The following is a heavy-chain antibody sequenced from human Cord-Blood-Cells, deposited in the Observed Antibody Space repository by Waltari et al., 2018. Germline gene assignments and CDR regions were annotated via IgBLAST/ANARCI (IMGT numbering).Heavy chain of an antibody. D-gene: IGHD3-10*01. CDR1: SSYA. J-gene: IGHJ5*02. Sequence: SSYAISGVRQAPGQGLEWMGGIIPIFGTANYAQKFQGRVTITADKSTSTAYMELSSLRSEDTAVYYCARDQNYGSGMDWFDPWGQGTLVTVSS. V-gene: IGHV1-69*06. CDR3: ARDQNYGSGMDWFDP. CDR2: IIPIFGTA.